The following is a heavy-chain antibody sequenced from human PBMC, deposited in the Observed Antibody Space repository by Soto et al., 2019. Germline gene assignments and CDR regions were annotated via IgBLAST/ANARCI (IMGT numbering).Heavy chain of an antibody. V-gene: IGHV3-23*01. J-gene: IGHJ1*01. Sequence: EVQLLESGGGLVQPGGSLRLSCAASGFTFSSYAMSWVRQAPGKGLEWVSAISGSGGSTYYADSVKGRFTISRDNSKNTLYLQMNSLRAEDTAVYYCAKDPLPLRGYLRYFQHWGQGTLVTVSS. CDR3: AKDPLPLRGYLRYFQH. CDR1: GFTFSSYA. CDR2: ISGSGGST. D-gene: IGHD5-12*01.